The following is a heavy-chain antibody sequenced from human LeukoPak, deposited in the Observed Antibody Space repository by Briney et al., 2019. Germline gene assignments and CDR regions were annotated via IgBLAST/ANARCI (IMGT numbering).Heavy chain of an antibody. J-gene: IGHJ4*02. D-gene: IGHD4-17*01. Sequence: GGSLRLSCAASGFTFSSYSMNWVRQAPGKGLEWVSYISSSSSTIYYADSVKGRFTIFRDNAKNSLYLQMNSLRADDTAVYYCARDRLHYGEYEKTLDYWGQGTLVTVSS. CDR3: ARDRLHYGEYEKTLDY. V-gene: IGHV3-48*01. CDR1: GFTFSSYS. CDR2: ISSSSSTI.